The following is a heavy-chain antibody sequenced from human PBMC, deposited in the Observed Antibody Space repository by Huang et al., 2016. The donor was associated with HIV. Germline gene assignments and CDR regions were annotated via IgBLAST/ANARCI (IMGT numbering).Heavy chain of an antibody. D-gene: IGHD5-18*01. CDR1: GFPFNNHA. CDR3: ARAKDTWDAYDI. Sequence: QVQLVESGGGVVQPGRSLRLSCAASGFPFNNHAMHWVRQAPGKGLDWVAVISNDGRNNYYGVSVTGRFTISRDISKSTLFLHMTSLRTEDTAVYYCARAKDTWDAYDIWGQGTMVIVSS. J-gene: IGHJ3*02. CDR2: ISNDGRNN. V-gene: IGHV3-30*04.